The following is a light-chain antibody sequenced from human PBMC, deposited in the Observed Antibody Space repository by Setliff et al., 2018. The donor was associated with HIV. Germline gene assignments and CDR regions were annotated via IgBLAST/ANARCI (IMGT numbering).Light chain of an antibody. CDR3: GTWDSSLSAGV. CDR2: DNN. CDR1: SSNIGSNT. Sequence: QSALAQPPSASGAPGQRVTISCSGSSSNIGSNTVNWYQQLPGTAPKLLIYDNNKRPSGIPDRFSGSKSGASATLGITGLQTGDEADYYCGTWDSSLSAGVFGAGTKV. J-gene: IGLJ1*01. V-gene: IGLV1-51*01.